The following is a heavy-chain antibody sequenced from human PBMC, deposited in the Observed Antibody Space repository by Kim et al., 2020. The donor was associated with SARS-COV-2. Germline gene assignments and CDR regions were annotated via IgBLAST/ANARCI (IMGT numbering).Heavy chain of an antibody. V-gene: IGHV3-64*01. CDR3: ARVALNHAYLLDF. CDR1: GFRFGDYA. J-gene: IGHJ4*02. CDR2: ISSDGQST. Sequence: GGSLRLSCETSGFRFGDYAFHWVRQAPGKGLEYVAAISSDGQSTYYGNSVRGRFTVSRDNFNNTLFLQMRSLRPEDRGLYHCARVALNHAYLLDFWGQGTQATLSS.